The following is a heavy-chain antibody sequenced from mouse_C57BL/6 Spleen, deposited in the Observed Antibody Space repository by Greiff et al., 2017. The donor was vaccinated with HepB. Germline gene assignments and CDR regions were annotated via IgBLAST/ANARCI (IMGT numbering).Heavy chain of an antibody. V-gene: IGHV1-15*01. Sequence: VKLQESGAELVRPGASVTLSCKASGYTFTDYEMHWVKQTPVHGLEWIGALDPETGGTAYNQKFKGKAILTADKSSSTAYMELRSLTSEDSAVYYCTYDYDVGYFDYWGQGTTLTVSS. D-gene: IGHD2-4*01. J-gene: IGHJ2*01. CDR1: GYTFTDYE. CDR3: TYDYDVGYFDY. CDR2: LDPETGGT.